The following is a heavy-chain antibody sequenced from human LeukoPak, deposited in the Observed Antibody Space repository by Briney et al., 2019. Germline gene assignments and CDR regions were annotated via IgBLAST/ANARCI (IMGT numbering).Heavy chain of an antibody. CDR3: ARDESTSILWW. J-gene: IGHJ1*01. CDR1: GYTFINYY. CDR2: INPSGGST. Sequence: ASVKVSCKASGYTFINYYMHWVRQAPGQGLEWMGIINPSGGSTSYAQKFQGRVTMTRDTSTSTVYMELSSLRSEDTAVYYCARDESTSILWWWGQGTLVTVSS. V-gene: IGHV1-46*01. D-gene: IGHD2-21*01.